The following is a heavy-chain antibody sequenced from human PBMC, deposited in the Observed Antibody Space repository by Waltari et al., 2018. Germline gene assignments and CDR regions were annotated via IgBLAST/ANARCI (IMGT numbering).Heavy chain of an antibody. CDR1: GGSFSGYY. Sequence: QVQLQQWGAGLLQPSETLSLYCAVYGGSFSGYYWSWIRQPPGKGLEWIGEINHSGSTNSSPALQGGVTRAVDTSKNQCSLKRSSVTAADTAVYYCARGAGGYSYGRLFDYWGQGTLVTVSS. J-gene: IGHJ4*02. D-gene: IGHD5-18*01. CDR2: INHSGST. CDR3: ARGAGGYSYGRLFDY. V-gene: IGHV4-34*01.